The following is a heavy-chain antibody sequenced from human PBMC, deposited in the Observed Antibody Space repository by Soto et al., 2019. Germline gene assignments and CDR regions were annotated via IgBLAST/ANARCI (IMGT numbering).Heavy chain of an antibody. J-gene: IGHJ5*02. Sequence: EVQLVETGGGLIQPGGSLRLSCAASGFSASATYMSWVRQAPGKGLEWVSVTYADGTTSYADSVKGRFTVSRDNSKNTLWLQMNSLRAEDTAVYYCTRGLGWFDPWGQGTLVTVFS. CDR1: GFSASATY. D-gene: IGHD3-16*01. CDR2: TYADGTT. V-gene: IGHV3-53*02. CDR3: TRGLGWFDP.